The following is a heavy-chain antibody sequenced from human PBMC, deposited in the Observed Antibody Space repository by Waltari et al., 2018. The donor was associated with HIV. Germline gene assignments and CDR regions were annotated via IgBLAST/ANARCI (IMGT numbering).Heavy chain of an antibody. V-gene: IGHV3-9*01. D-gene: IGHD4-17*01. CDR2: ISWNSGTI. J-gene: IGHJ2*01. CDR3: AKDKRSGYGGNSVWYFDL. Sequence: EVQLVESGGGLVQPGRSLRLSCAASGFTFDDYAMHWVRQAPGKCLEWVVGISWNSGTIGDADSVKGRFTISRDNAKNALYLQMNSLRAEDTALYYCAKDKRSGYGGNSVWYFDLWGRGTLVTVSS. CDR1: GFTFDDYA.